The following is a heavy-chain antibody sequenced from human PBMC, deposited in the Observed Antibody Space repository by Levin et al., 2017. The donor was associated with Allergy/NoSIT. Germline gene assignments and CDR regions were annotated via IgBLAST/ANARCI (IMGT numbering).Heavy chain of an antibody. Sequence: GSLRLSCAVYGGSFSGYYWSWIRQPPGKGLEWIGEINHSGSTNYNPSLKSRVTISVDTSKNQFSLKLSSVTAADTAVYYCARELCGSSTRCNKHYDYGMDVWGQGTTVTGSS. D-gene: IGHD2-2*02. J-gene: IGHJ6*02. CDR1: GGSFSGYY. V-gene: IGHV4-34*01. CDR3: ARELCGSSTRCNKHYDYGMDV. CDR2: INHSGST.